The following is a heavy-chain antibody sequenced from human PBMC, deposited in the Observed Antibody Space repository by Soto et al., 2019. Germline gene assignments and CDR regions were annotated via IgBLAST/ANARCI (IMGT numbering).Heavy chain of an antibody. CDR2: IMPIFGTA. CDR3: ARGGSYSGYDPNWFDP. D-gene: IGHD5-12*01. J-gene: IGHJ5*02. CDR1: GGTFSSYA. Sequence: ASVKVSCKASGGTFSSYAISWVRQAPAQGLEWMGGIMPIFGTANYAQKFQGRVTITADETTSTAYMELSSLRSEDTAVYYCARGGSYSGYDPNWFDPWGQGTLVTVSS. V-gene: IGHV1-69*13.